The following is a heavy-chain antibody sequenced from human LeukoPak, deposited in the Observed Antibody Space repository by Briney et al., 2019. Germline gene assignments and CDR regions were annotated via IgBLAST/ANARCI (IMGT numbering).Heavy chain of an antibody. Sequence: GGSLRLSCAASGFTFSDYYMSWIRQAPGKGLEWVSSISSSSSYIYYADSVKGRFTISRDNAKNSLYLQMNSLRAEDTAVYYCAIYYDSSGYFIPPYYWGQGTLVTVSS. J-gene: IGHJ4*02. D-gene: IGHD3-22*01. CDR3: AIYYDSSGYFIPPYY. CDR1: GFTFSDYY. V-gene: IGHV3-11*06. CDR2: ISSSSSYI.